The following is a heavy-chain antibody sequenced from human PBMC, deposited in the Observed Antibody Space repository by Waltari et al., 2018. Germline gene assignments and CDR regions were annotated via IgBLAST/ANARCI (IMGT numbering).Heavy chain of an antibody. CDR2: INVEGRDE. J-gene: IGHJ3*02. D-gene: IGHD6-19*01. CDR1: GFMFRSYW. CDR3: TRDKGWQCFDI. Sequence: EVQLVESGGGLVQPGGSLRLSCAASGFMFRSYWMTWVRQVPGKGLEGVANINVEGRDEYFVESVRGRFSISRDNAKNALYLQMNSLRAEDTAVYYCTRDKGWQCFDIWGQGTMVTVSS. V-gene: IGHV3-7*03.